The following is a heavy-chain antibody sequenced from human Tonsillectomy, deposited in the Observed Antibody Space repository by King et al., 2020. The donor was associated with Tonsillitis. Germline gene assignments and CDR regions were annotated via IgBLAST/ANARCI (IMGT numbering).Heavy chain of an antibody. D-gene: IGHD1-26*01. V-gene: IGHV3-30-3*02. CDR3: ARYSGSHDAMDV. J-gene: IGHJ6*02. CDR1: AFTFRPYA. CDR2: ISFDGSSK. Sequence: VQLVESGGGVVQPGRSLRLSCAASAFTFRPYAMHWVRRAPGKGLEWVAVISFDGSSKYYADSVKGRFTISRDNSKNTVYLQMNSLRPEDTAVYYCARYSGSHDAMDVWGQGTTVTVSS.